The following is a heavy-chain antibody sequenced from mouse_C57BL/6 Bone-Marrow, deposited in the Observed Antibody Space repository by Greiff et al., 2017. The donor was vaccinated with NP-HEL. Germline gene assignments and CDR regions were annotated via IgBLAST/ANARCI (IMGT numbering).Heavy chain of an antibody. V-gene: IGHV1-67*01. CDR1: GYTFTDYA. CDR2: ISTYYGDA. J-gene: IGHJ4*01. Sequence: VHVKQSGPELVRPGVSVKISCKGSGYTFTDYAMHWVKQSHAKSLEWIGVISTYYGDASYNQKFKEKATMTVDKSSSTAYMELARLTSEDSAVYYCARYIGGDYWGQGTSVTVSS. CDR3: ARYIGGDY.